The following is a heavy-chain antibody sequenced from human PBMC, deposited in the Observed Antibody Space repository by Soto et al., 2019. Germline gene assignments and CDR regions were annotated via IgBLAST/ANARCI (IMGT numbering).Heavy chain of an antibody. J-gene: IGHJ6*02. CDR3: AKGDRYSYGTMDV. CDR1: GFTFDDYA. V-gene: IGHV3-9*01. D-gene: IGHD5-18*01. Sequence: EVQLVESGGGLVQPGRSLRLSCAASGFTFDDYAMHWVRQAPGKGLAWVSGISWNSASIGSADSVKGRFTISRDNAKNSLYLQMNSLRGEDTALYYCAKGDRYSYGTMDVWGQGTTVTVSS. CDR2: ISWNSASI.